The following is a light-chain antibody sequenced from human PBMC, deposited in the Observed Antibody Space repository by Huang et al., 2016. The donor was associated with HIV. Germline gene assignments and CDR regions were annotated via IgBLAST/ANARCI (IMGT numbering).Light chain of an antibody. CDR3: QQLNSYPEGFT. V-gene: IGKV1-9*01. CDR1: QGISSY. CDR2: AAS. Sequence: IQLTQSPSSLSASVGDRVTITCRDSQGISSYLAWYQQKPGKAPKLLIYAASTLQSGVPARFSGSGSGTDFTLTISSLQPEDFSTYYCQQLNSYPEGFTFGPGTKVDIK. J-gene: IGKJ3*01.